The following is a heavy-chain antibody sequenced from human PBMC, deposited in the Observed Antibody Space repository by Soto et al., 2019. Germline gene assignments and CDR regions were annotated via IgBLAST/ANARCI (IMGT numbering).Heavy chain of an antibody. CDR3: ASSACHPGNFFYYRGMDV. Sequence: QMQLQESGPGLVKPSETLSLTCSVSGASIRSYYWHWIRQPPGKGLEWIGYVYTSDYTRYSSFLKSQVTIPVDTAKSQCFFRLNSVTAADTAVYYCASSACHPGNFFYYRGMDVWGQGTTVTVSS. D-gene: IGHD3-10*01. CDR2: VYTSDYT. V-gene: IGHV4-4*08. CDR1: GASIRSYY. J-gene: IGHJ6*02.